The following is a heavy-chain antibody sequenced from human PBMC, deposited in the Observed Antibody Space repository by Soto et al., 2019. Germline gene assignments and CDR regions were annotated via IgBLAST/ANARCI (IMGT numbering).Heavy chain of an antibody. Sequence: SQTLSLTCGISGDSVSSNNAVWSWIRQSPSGGLEWLGGTYYRSKWYGDYAVSVKSRITINSDSSKNQFSLQLNSVTPEDTAVYYCARSEEDSDYYYYGMDVWGQGTTVTVSS. D-gene: IGHD2-15*01. V-gene: IGHV6-1*01. CDR1: GDSVSSNNAV. CDR3: ARSEEDSDYYYYGMDV. J-gene: IGHJ6*02. CDR2: TYYRSKWYG.